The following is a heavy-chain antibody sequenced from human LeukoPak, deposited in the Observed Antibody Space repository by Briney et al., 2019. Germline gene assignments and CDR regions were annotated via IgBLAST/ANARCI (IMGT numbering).Heavy chain of an antibody. V-gene: IGHV4-59*06. D-gene: IGHD3-16*01. CDR3: ARHGVVTWFDP. J-gene: IGHJ5*02. CDR2: IYYSGST. CDR1: GGSISSYY. Sequence: SETLSLTCTVSGGSISSYYWSWIRQHPGKGLEWIGYIYYSGSTYYNPSLKSPVTISVDTSKNQFSLKLSSVTAADTAVYYCARHGVVTWFDPWGQGTLVTVSS.